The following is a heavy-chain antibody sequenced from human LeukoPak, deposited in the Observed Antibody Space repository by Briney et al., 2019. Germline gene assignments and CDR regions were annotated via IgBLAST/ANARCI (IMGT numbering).Heavy chain of an antibody. J-gene: IGHJ1*01. D-gene: IGHD3-22*01. CDR2: ISGSGGTT. Sequence: PGGSLRLSCAASGFTFSSYAMSWVRQAPGKGLEWVSAISGSGGTTYYADSVKGRFTFSRDNSKITLYLQMNSLRAEDTAVYYCAKEEGYYYDSGGYYVEYFQHWGQGTLVTVSS. CDR1: GFTFSSYA. CDR3: AKEEGYYYDSGGYYVEYFQH. V-gene: IGHV3-23*01.